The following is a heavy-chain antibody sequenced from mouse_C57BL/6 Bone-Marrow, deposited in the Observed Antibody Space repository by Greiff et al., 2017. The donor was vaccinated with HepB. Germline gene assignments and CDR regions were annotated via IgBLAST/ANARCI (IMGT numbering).Heavy chain of an antibody. J-gene: IGHJ1*03. CDR3: ARHGANWDWYFDV. CDR1: GFTFSSYG. V-gene: IGHV5-6*02. CDR2: ISSGGSYT. Sequence: DVMLVESGGDLVKPGGSLKLSCAASGFTFSSYGMSWVRQTPDKRLEWVATISSGGSYTYYPDSVKGRFTISRDNAKNTLYLQMSSLKSEDTAMYSCARHGANWDWYFDVWGTGTTVTVSS. D-gene: IGHD4-1*01.